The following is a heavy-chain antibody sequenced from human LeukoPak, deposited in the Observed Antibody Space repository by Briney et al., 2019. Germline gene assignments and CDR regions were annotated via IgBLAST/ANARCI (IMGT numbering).Heavy chain of an antibody. CDR2: INWDGGST. CDR1: GFTFDDHG. D-gene: IGHD3-22*01. V-gene: IGHV3-20*04. J-gene: IGHJ4*02. CDR3: AKFSHLLVVVITNFDY. Sequence: PGGSLRLSCAASGFTFDDHGISWVRQVPGKGLEWVAGINWDGGSTGYADSVKGRFTISRDNSKNTLYLQMNSLRAEDTAVYYCAKFSHLLVVVITNFDYWGQGTLVTVSS.